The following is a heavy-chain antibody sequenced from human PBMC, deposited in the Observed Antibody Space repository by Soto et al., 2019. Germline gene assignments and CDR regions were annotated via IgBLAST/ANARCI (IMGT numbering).Heavy chain of an antibody. Sequence: QVTLKESGPVLVKPTETLTLTCTVSGFSLSNARMGVSWIRQPPGKALEWLAHIFSNDEKSYSTSLKSSLTXTXDXXKSQVALTMTNRDPVDTATYYCARISYSRGLGMDVWGQGTTVTVSS. CDR3: ARISYSRGLGMDV. CDR2: IFSNDEK. CDR1: GFSLSNARMG. D-gene: IGHD6-19*01. V-gene: IGHV2-26*01. J-gene: IGHJ6*02.